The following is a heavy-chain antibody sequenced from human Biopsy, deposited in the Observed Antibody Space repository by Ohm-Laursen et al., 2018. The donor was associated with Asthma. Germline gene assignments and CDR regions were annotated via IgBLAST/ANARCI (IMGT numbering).Heavy chain of an antibody. V-gene: IGHV4-39*01. Sequence: SDTLSLTCRLSSGSGGYMRSGNYYWGWIRQPPGKGLEWIGSIYYSGTTSYNPSLEGRVTVPADTSKNQFSLKLTSVTAADTAVYYCVRGSSSWHHGPFHYYYGLDVWGQGTTATVSS. J-gene: IGHJ6*02. D-gene: IGHD6-13*01. CDR3: VRGSSSWHHGPFHYYYGLDV. CDR2: IYYSGTT. CDR1: GGYMRSGNYY.